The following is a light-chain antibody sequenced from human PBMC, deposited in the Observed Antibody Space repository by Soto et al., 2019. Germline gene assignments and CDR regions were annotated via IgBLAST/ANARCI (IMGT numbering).Light chain of an antibody. J-gene: IGKJ1*01. CDR1: QSVSTN. CDR3: QQYSHWPT. V-gene: IGKV3-15*01. CDR2: GAS. Sequence: EIVMTQSPATLSVSPGERATLSCRASQSVSTNLAWYQQKPGQAPRLLIYGASTTATGFPARFSGSESGTEFILTISSLQSEDFAVYYCQQYSHWPTFGQGTKVEIK.